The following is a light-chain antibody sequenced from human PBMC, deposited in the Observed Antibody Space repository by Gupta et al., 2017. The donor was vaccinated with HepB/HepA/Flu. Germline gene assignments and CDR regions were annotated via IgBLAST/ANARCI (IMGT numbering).Light chain of an antibody. CDR1: SSDVGGYNS. Sequence: QSALSQHSTASGSPEQSVTISCTGTSSDVGGYNSVSWYQQHPGKAPKLMIYEVSKRPAGVPDRFSGSKPGNTASLTVSGLQAEDDADYYCSSYAGSNNLVFGGGTKLTVL. J-gene: IGLJ2*01. V-gene: IGLV2-8*01. CDR2: EVS. CDR3: SSYAGSNNLV.